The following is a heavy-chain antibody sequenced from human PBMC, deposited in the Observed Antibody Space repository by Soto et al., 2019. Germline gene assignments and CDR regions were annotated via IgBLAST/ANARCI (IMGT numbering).Heavy chain of an antibody. CDR2: IYQSGTA. CDR3: ARVTGSKGYFDY. J-gene: IGHJ4*02. CDR1: GYSIRSDYY. V-gene: IGHV4-38-2*01. D-gene: IGHD2-2*01. Sequence: SETLSLTCAVSGYSIRSDYYWGWVRQPPGKGLEWIGSIYQSGTAYYNPSLKSRVTISVDTSKNEFSLKVSSVTAADTAVYYCARVTGSKGYFDYWGQGTLDTVSS.